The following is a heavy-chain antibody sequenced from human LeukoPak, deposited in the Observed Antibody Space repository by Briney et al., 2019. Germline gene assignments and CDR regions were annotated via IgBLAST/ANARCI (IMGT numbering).Heavy chain of an antibody. V-gene: IGHV1-69*01. CDR2: IIPIFGTA. CDR1: GGTFSSYA. D-gene: IGHD3-22*01. J-gene: IGHJ5*02. Sequence: SVKVSCKASGGTFSSYAISWVRQAPGQGLEWMGGIIPIFGTANYAQKFQGRVTITAGESTSTAYMELSSLRSEDTAVYYCAAAVITTYWFDPWGQGTLVTVSS. CDR3: AAAVITTYWFDP.